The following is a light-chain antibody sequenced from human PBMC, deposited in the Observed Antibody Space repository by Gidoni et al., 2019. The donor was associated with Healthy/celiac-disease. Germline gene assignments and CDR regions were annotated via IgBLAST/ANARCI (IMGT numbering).Light chain of an antibody. CDR3: QLYGSSPWT. CDR1: QSVSSSY. J-gene: IGKJ1*01. V-gene: IGKV3-20*01. Sequence: EIVLTQSPGTLSLSPGERATLSCRASQSVSSSYLAWYQQKPGQAPRLLIYGASSRATGIPDRFSGSGSGKDFTLTFSRLEHEDFEVYYCQLYGSSPWTFGQGTKMEIK. CDR2: GAS.